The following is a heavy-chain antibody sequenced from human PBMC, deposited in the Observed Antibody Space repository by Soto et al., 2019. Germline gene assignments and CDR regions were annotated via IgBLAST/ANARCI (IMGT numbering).Heavy chain of an antibody. V-gene: IGHV4-31*03. J-gene: IGHJ4*02. D-gene: IGHD2-2*01. Sequence: ASETLSLTCTVSGGSISSGGYYWSWIRQNPGKGLEWIGYIYYSGSTYYNPSLKSRVTISVDTSKNQFSLKLSSVTAADTAVYYCARERVVPRPNYFDYWGQGTLVTVSS. CDR3: ARERVVPRPNYFDY. CDR1: GGSISSGGYY. CDR2: IYYSGST.